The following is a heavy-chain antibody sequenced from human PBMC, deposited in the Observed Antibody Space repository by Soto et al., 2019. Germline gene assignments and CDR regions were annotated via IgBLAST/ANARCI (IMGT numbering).Heavy chain of an antibody. Sequence: EVQLVESGGGLVQPGGSLRLSCAASGFTFSSYAMHWVRQAPGKGLEYVSAISSNGGSTYYANSVKGRFTISRDNSKNTLYLQMGSLRTEVMAVYYCAREGRDGSSYYFDYWGQGTLVNVSS. CDR3: AREGRDGSSYYFDY. J-gene: IGHJ4*02. V-gene: IGHV3-64*01. D-gene: IGHD2-15*01. CDR1: GFTFSSYA. CDR2: ISSNGGST.